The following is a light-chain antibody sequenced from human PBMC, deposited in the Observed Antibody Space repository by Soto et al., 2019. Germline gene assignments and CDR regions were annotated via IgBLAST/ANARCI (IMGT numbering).Light chain of an antibody. CDR2: DAS. Sequence: EIGLTQSPDTLSLSPGERATLSCWASHSVTTHLAWFQQRPGQTPRLLIYDASTRAPGIPARFSGRGSGADFTLTISSLEPEDFAVYYCQQYGSSPRTFGQGTKVDI. J-gene: IGKJ1*01. CDR1: HSVTTH. CDR3: QQYGSSPRT. V-gene: IGKV3-11*01.